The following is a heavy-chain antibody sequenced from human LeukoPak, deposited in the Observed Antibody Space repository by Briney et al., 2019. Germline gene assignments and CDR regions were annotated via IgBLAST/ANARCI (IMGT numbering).Heavy chain of an antibody. D-gene: IGHD3-22*01. CDR2: MNPNSGNT. J-gene: IGHJ3*02. CDR3: ARGRPRLYYYDSSGNDAFDI. CDR1: GYTFTSYD. Sequence: GASVKVSCKASGYTFTSYDINWVRQATGQGLEWMGWMNPNSGNTGYAQKFQGRVTMTRNTSISTAYMELSSLRSEDTAVYYCARGRPRLYYYDSSGNDAFDIWGQGTMVTVSS. V-gene: IGHV1-8*01.